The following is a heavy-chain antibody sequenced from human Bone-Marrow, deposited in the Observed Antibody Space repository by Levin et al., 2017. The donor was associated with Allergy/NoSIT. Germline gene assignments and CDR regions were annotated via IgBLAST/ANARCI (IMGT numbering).Heavy chain of an antibody. CDR2: ISGSGGST. CDR1: GFTFSTYA. J-gene: IGHJ6*03. V-gene: IGHV3-23*01. D-gene: IGHD2-2*01. CDR3: AKIWVPVTYPNYYNYYYMDV. Sequence: GGSLRLSCAASGFTFSTYAMSWVRQAPGKGLEWVSTISGSGGSTYYADSVKGQFTISRDNSRNTLYLQMNSLRAEDTAVYYCAKIWVPVTYPNYYNYYYMDVWGKGTTVTVSS.